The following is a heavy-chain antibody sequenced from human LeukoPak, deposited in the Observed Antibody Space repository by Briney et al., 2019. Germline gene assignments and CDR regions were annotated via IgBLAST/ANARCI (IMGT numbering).Heavy chain of an antibody. CDR2: ITIAGGT. D-gene: IGHD6-19*01. Sequence: PGGSLRLSCAASGFTFNTQDMRWVRQAPGKGLEWVSSITIAGGTFYADSVRGRFTISRDNPKNTLDLQMNSLRVEDTAVYYCGKGRVSDWGQGTLVTVSS. V-gene: IGHV3-23*01. J-gene: IGHJ4*02. CDR1: GFTFNTQD. CDR3: GKGRVSD.